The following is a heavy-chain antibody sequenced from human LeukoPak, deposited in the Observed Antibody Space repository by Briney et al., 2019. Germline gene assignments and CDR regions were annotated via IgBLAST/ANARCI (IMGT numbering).Heavy chain of an antibody. V-gene: IGHV3-7*01. D-gene: IGHD2/OR15-2a*01. CDR2: IKQDGSEK. CDR3: AREGGLENKYYYYYYMDV. CDR1: GFTFSSYW. Sequence: KSGGSLRLSSAASGFTFSSYWMSWVRQAPGKGLEWVANIKQDGSEKYYVDSVKGRFTISRDNAKNSLYLQMNSLRAEDTAVYYCAREGGLENKYYYYYYMDVWGKGTTVTVSS. J-gene: IGHJ6*03.